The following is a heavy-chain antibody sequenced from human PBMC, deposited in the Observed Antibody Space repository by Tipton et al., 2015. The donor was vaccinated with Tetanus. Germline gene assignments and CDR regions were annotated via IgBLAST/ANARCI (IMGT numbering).Heavy chain of an antibody. CDR2: IYYSGST. J-gene: IGHJ6*02. CDR3: ARAVKSSSSPYYYYGMDV. CDR1: GGSISSYY. Sequence: GLVKPSETLSLTCTASGGSISSYYWSWIRQPPGKGLEWIGYIYYSGSTNYNPSLKSRVTISVDTSKNQFSLKLSSVTAADTAVYYCARAVKSSSSPYYYYGMDVWGQGTTVTVSS. V-gene: IGHV4-59*01. D-gene: IGHD6-6*01.